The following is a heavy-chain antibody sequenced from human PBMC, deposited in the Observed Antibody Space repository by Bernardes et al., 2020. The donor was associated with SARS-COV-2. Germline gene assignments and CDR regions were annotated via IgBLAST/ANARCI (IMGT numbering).Heavy chain of an antibody. CDR1: GFSLTTNGVG. Sequence: SGSTLLKPTQTLTLTCTFSGFSLTTNGVGVGWIRQPPGKALEWLALIYWDDDIHYSPSLKNRVTVTKDTSKNQVVLTLTNMDPVDTATYFCAHRSCSGDNCYPGYWGQGTLVTVSS. CDR2: IYWDDDI. V-gene: IGHV2-5*02. J-gene: IGHJ4*02. CDR3: AHRSCSGDNCYPGY. D-gene: IGHD2-15*01.